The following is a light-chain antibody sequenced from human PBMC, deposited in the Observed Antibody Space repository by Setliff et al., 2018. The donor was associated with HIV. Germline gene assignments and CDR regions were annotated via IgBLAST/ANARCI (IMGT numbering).Light chain of an antibody. Sequence: QSALPQPRSVSGSPGQSVTISCTGTNSNVGGSKYVSWYQQHPGKAPKLLIYEVSIRPSGVSIRFSASKSGSTASLTISGLQAGDEADYYCSSFTSSTTWVFGGGTKGTVL. CDR3: SSFTSSTTWV. V-gene: IGLV2-14*01. CDR2: EVS. CDR1: NSNVGGSKY. J-gene: IGLJ3*02.